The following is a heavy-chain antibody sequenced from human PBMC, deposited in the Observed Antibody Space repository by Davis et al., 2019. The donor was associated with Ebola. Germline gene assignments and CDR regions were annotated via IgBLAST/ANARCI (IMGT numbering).Heavy chain of an antibody. CDR1: GGTFSSYA. J-gene: IGHJ5*02. CDR2: IIPIFGTA. V-gene: IGHV1-69*13. Sequence: SVKVSCKASGGTFSSYAISWVRQAPGQGLEWMGGIIPIFGTANYAQKFQGRVTITADESTSTAYMELSSLRSEDTAVYYCARDPGARIAAAGLFDPWGQGTLVTVSS. CDR3: ARDPGARIAAAGLFDP. D-gene: IGHD6-13*01.